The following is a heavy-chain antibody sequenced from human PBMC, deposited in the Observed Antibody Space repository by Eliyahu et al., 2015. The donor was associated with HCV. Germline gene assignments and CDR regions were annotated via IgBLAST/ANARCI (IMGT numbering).Heavy chain of an antibody. CDR1: GFVFSDNY. V-gene: IGHV3-11*01. D-gene: IGHD3-16*01. CDR3: ARHKEGGFDL. CDR2: ISSTGRTT. Sequence: VQLVESGGGLVKPGGSLRLSCAASGFVFSDNYMSWIRQAPGKGLGWISYISSTGRTTYHTDSVRGRFTISRDNAKRSLTLQMNRLRDEDTAVYFCARHKEGGFDLWGQGTLVTVTS. J-gene: IGHJ4*02.